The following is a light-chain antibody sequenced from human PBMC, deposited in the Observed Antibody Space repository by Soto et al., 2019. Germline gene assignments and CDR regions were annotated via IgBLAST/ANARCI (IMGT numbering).Light chain of an antibody. V-gene: IGLV2-14*01. CDR3: TSYSSTDTFYV. CDR1: SSDVGAYHY. J-gene: IGLJ1*01. Sequence: SVLTQPASVSGSPGQSITSSCTGTSSDVGAYHYVSWYQHHPGKAPKLMIYQVTNRPSGVSDRFSGSKSGNTASLTISGLRADDEADYYCTSYSSTDTFYVFGTGTKVTVL. CDR2: QVT.